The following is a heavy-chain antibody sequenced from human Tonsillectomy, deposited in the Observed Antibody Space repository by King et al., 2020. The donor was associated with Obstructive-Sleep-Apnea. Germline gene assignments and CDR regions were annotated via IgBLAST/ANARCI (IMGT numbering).Heavy chain of an antibody. CDR2: ISYDGSSE. CDR3: TRGGIVVVTATPNWFDP. V-gene: IGHV3-30*04. CDR1: EFTFSSYS. J-gene: IGHJ5*02. Sequence: VKLVESGGGVVQPGRSLRLACLASEFTFSSYSMHWVRQAPGKGLEWVAVISYDGSSEYYADSVKGRFTISRDNSKNTLYLQMNSLTIEDTAVYYCTRGGIVVVTATPNWFDPWGQGTLVTVSS. D-gene: IGHD2-21*02.